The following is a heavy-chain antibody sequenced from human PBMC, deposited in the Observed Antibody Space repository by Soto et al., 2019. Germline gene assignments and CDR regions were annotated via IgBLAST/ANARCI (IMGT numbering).Heavy chain of an antibody. J-gene: IGHJ6*01. CDR1: GCTFSSYA. D-gene: IGHD4-4*01. CDR3: ARVEGMVSRYSNYRSYYYGMEV. Sequence: SVKVSCKASGCTFSSYAISWVRQAPGQGLEWMGGIIPIFGTANYAQKFQGRVTITADESTSTAYMELSSLRSEDTAVYYCARVEGMVSRYSNYRSYYYGMEVWGQGTTVSVSS. V-gene: IGHV1-69*13. CDR2: IIPIFGTA.